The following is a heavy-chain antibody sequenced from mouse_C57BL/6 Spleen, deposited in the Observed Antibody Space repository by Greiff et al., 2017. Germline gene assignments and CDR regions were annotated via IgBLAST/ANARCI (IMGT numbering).Heavy chain of an antibody. D-gene: IGHD2-4*01. V-gene: IGHV5-17*01. CDR3: ARNYDYDYAMDY. Sequence: EVKVEESGGGLVKPGGSLKLSCAASGFTFSDYGMHWVRQAPEKGLEWVAYISSGSSTIYYADTVKGRVTIARDNAKNTLCLQLTSLRSEDTAMYYCARNYDYDYAMDYWGQGTSVTVSS. CDR1: GFTFSDYG. CDR2: ISSGSSTI. J-gene: IGHJ4*01.